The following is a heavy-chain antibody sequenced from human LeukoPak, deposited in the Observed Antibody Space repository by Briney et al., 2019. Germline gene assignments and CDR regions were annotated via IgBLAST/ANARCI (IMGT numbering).Heavy chain of an antibody. V-gene: IGHV3-23*01. Sequence: GGSLRLSCAASGFTFSSYAMSWVRQAPGKGLEWVSAISGSGGSAYYADSVKGRFTISRGNSKNTLYLQMNSLRAEDTAVYYCANRPNKAFDIWGQGTMVTVSS. CDR3: ANRPNKAFDI. J-gene: IGHJ3*02. CDR2: ISGSGGSA. CDR1: GFTFSSYA.